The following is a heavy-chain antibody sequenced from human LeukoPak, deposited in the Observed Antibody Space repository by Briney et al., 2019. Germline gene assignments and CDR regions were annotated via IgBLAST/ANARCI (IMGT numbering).Heavy chain of an antibody. CDR3: ARLPAYCSSTSCYYDY. J-gene: IGHJ4*02. V-gene: IGHV3-48*04. D-gene: IGHD2-2*01. CDR2: ISSASGSI. CDR1: GFTFSSYA. Sequence: GGSLRLSCAASGFTFSSYAMSWVRQAPGKGLEWVSYISSASGSIYYADSVKGRFTISRDNAKNSLFLQMNSLRAEDTAVYYCARLPAYCSSTSCYYDYWGQGTLVTVSS.